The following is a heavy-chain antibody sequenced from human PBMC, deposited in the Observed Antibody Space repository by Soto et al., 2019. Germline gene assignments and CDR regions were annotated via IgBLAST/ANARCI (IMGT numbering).Heavy chain of an antibody. D-gene: IGHD3-10*01. Sequence: EVQLLESGGGLVQPGGSLRLSCAASGFTFSSYAMSWVRQAPGKALEWVSAISGSGGSTYYSDSVKGRFTISRDNSKNTLDLQMNSVSAADTAVYHCRLWFGELFSRDFGMDVWGQGTTVTVSS. CDR3: RLWFGELFSRDFGMDV. J-gene: IGHJ6*02. CDR2: ISGSGGST. CDR1: GFTFSSYA. V-gene: IGHV3-23*01.